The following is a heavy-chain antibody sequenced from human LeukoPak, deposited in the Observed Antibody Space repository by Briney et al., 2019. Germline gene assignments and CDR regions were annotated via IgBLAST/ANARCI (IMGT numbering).Heavy chain of an antibody. V-gene: IGHV4-59*01. CDR2: IYYSGST. CDR3: ARIPGLYNWFDP. Sequence: PSETLSLTCTVSGGSISGYFWSWIRQPPGKGLEWIGYIYYSGSTNYNPSLKSRVTISVDTSKNQFSLKLSSVTAADTAVYYCARIPGLYNWFDPWGQGTLVTVSS. J-gene: IGHJ5*02. CDR1: GGSISGYF. D-gene: IGHD1-14*01.